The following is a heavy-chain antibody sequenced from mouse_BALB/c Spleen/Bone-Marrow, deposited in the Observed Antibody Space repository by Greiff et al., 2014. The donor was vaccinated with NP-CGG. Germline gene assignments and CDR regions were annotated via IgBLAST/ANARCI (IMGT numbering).Heavy chain of an antibody. Sequence: VKLMESGPGLVAPSQSLSITCTVSGFSLTDYGVSWIRQPPGKGLEWLGVIWGGGITYYNSTLKSRLSISKDNPKNQVFLKMNSLQTDDTAMYYCAKLNWDEGDYWGQGTTLTVSS. J-gene: IGHJ2*01. D-gene: IGHD4-1*01. CDR1: GFSLTDYG. CDR3: AKLNWDEGDY. CDR2: IWGGGIT. V-gene: IGHV2-6-5*01.